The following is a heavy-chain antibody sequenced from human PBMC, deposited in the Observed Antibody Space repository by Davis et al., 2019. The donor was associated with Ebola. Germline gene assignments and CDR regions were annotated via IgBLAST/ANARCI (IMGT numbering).Heavy chain of an antibody. CDR1: GFNFNTYS. Sequence: GESLKISCVASGFNFNTYSMHWVRQAPGKGLEWVAVISSDGSDEYYADSEKGRITISRDNSRNTIFLQMNSLRDEDTAVYYCAREGIRFLEWLVYYYGMDVWGQGTTVTVSS. CDR3: AREGIRFLEWLVYYYGMDV. V-gene: IGHV3-30-3*01. CDR2: ISSDGSDE. J-gene: IGHJ6*02. D-gene: IGHD3-3*01.